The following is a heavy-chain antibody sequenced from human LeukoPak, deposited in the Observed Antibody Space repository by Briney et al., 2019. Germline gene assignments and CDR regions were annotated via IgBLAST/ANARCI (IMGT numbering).Heavy chain of an antibody. J-gene: IGHJ5*02. Sequence: PGGSLRLSCAASGFTFTTYALSWVRQAPGKGLEWVSGITDSGEVTYYTDSVKGRFTISRDNSKNTLYLQMNSLRAEDTAVYYCAKPTDSGFDPWGQGTLVTVSS. CDR2: ITDSGEVT. CDR1: GFTFTTYA. V-gene: IGHV3-23*01. CDR3: AKPTDSGFDP.